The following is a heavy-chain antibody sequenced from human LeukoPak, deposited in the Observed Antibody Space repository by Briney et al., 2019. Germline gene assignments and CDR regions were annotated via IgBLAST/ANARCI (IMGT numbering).Heavy chain of an antibody. D-gene: IGHD2-15*01. V-gene: IGHV4-59*01. CDR2: IHYSGTT. CDR1: GGSISGYY. Sequence: SETLSLACTVSGGSISGYYWSWIRQPPGRGLELIGYIHYSGTTKYNPSLKSRVTISLDTSKNQFSLKLSSVTAADTAVYYCARYCSSGTCHSFEYWGQGTLVTVSS. CDR3: ARYCSSGTCHSFEY. J-gene: IGHJ4*02.